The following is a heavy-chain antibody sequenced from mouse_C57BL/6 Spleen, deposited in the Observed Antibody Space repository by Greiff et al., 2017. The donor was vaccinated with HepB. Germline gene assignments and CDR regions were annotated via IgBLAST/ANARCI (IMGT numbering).Heavy chain of an antibody. D-gene: IGHD4-1*01. Sequence: QVQLQQPGAELVKPGASVKMSCKASGYTFPSSWITWVKQRPGQGLEWIGDIYPGSGSTNYNEKFKSKATLTVDTSSSTAYMQLSSLTSEDSAVYYCAREGALGRGYAMDYWGQGTSVTVSS. CDR3: AREGALGRGYAMDY. V-gene: IGHV1-55*01. CDR2: IYPGSGST. CDR1: GYTFPSSW. J-gene: IGHJ4*01.